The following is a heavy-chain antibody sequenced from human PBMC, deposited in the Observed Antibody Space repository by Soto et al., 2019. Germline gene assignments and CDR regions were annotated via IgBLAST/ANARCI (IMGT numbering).Heavy chain of an antibody. D-gene: IGHD6-13*01. Sequence: GGSLRLSCAASGFTFSSYWMHWVRQAPGKGLVWVSRINSDGSSTSYADSVKGRFTISRDNAKNTLYLQMNSLRAEETAVYYCARDQHGDSSWPSNWFDPWGQGTLVTVSS. CDR2: INSDGSST. CDR3: ARDQHGDSSWPSNWFDP. CDR1: GFTFSSYW. V-gene: IGHV3-74*01. J-gene: IGHJ5*02.